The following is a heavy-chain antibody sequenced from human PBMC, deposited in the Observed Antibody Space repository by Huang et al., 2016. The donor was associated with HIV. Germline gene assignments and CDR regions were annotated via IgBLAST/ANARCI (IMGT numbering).Heavy chain of an antibody. CDR3: TRTVAVAGRPNWFDP. CDR2: IKKEGSRK. J-gene: IGHJ5*02. V-gene: IGHV3-7*01. Sequence: EVQVVESGGDLVQPGGSLRLSCAASGFTFSSYWMSWVRQPPGKGLEWVANIKKEGSRKYYVDSVKGRFTISRDNANNSLYLQMNSLRAEDTAVYYCTRTVAVAGRPNWFDPWGQGTLVTVSS. D-gene: IGHD6-19*01. CDR1: GFTFSSYW.